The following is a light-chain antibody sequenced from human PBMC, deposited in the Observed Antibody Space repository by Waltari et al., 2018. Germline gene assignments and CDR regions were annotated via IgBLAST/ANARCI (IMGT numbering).Light chain of an antibody. CDR1: RSNIGNNP. Sequence: QSELTQPPSASGTPGQRVTISCSGSRSNIGNNPINWYQHLPGAAPKLLMYRNNNRPSGVPDRFSASKSGTSASLAISGLQSEDEGDYYCAAWDDSLKGYVFGTGTKVIV. CDR2: RNN. J-gene: IGLJ1*01. CDR3: AAWDDSLKGYV. V-gene: IGLV1-44*01.